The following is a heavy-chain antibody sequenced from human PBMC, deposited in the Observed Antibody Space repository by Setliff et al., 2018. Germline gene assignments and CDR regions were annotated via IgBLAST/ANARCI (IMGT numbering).Heavy chain of an antibody. V-gene: IGHV1-18*01. D-gene: IGHD3-22*01. CDR1: GYIFTGYG. Sequence: ASVKVSCKASGYIFTGYGFSWVRQAPGQGLEWMGWISTYNGKTNYAQEFQGRVTMTTDTSTSTAYMELRSLRSDDAAVYYCARDLDYQYYYDSSGRDAFDIWGQGTMVTVSS. J-gene: IGHJ3*02. CDR3: ARDLDYQYYYDSSGRDAFDI. CDR2: ISTYNGKT.